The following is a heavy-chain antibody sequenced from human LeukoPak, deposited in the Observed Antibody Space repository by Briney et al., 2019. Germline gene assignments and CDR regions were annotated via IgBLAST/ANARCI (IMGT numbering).Heavy chain of an antibody. D-gene: IGHD2-15*01. J-gene: IGHJ6*03. CDR1: GYTFTSYG. V-gene: IGHV1-18*01. CDR2: ISAYNGNT. CDR3: ATDGRHCSGGSCYDYYYYMDV. Sequence: ASVKVSCKASGYTFTSYGISWVRQATGQGLEWMGWISAYNGNTNYAQKLQGRVTITADKSTSTAYMELSSLRSEDTAVYYCATDGRHCSGGSCYDYYYYMDVWGKGTTVTVSS.